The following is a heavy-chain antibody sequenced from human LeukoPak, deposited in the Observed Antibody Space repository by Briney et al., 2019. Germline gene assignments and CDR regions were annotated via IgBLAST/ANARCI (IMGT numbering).Heavy chain of an antibody. CDR1: GFTFSSYA. CDR3: AKGSYDFWSGYPPSDV. CDR2: ISGSGGST. V-gene: IGHV3-23*01. Sequence: PGGSLRLSCAASGFTFSSYAMSWVRQAPGKGLEWVSAISGSGGSTYYADSVKGRFTISRDNSKNTLYLQMNSLRAEDTAVYYCAKGSYDFWSGYPPSDVWGQGTTVTVSS. D-gene: IGHD3-3*01. J-gene: IGHJ6*02.